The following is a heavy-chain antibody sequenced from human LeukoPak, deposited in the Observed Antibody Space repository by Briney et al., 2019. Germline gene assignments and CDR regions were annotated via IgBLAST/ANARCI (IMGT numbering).Heavy chain of an antibody. Sequence: KASETLSLTCTVSGDPMTRGGYYWSWVRQHPGKGLEWIGEINHSGSTNYNPSLKSRVTISVDTSKNQFSLKLSSVTAADTAVYYCASRGSEKPNHPEFDPWGQGTLVTVSS. V-gene: IGHV4-34*01. CDR3: ASRGSEKPNHPEFDP. D-gene: IGHD3-10*01. J-gene: IGHJ5*02. CDR2: INHSGST. CDR1: GDPMTRGGYY.